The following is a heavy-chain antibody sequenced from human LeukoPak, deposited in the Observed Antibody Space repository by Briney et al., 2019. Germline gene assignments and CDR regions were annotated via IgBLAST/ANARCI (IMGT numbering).Heavy chain of an antibody. CDR3: ASSREWFGELLAY. CDR1: GGSFSGYY. V-gene: IGHV4-34*01. CDR2: INHSGST. D-gene: IGHD3-10*01. Sequence: PSETLSLTCAVYGGSFSGYYWSWIRQPPGKGLEWIGEINHSGSTNYNPSLKSRVTISVDTSKNQFSLKLSSVTAADTAVYYCASSREWFGELLAYWGQGTLVTVSS. J-gene: IGHJ4*02.